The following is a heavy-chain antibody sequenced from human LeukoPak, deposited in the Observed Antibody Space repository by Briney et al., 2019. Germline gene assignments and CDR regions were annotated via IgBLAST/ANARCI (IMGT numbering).Heavy chain of an antibody. CDR2: IIPIFGTA. V-gene: IGHV1-69*06. J-gene: IGHJ4*02. Sequence: SVKVSCKASGGTFSSYAISWVRQAPGQGLEWMGGIIPIFGTANYAQKFQGRVTITADKSTSTAYMELSSLRSEDTAVYYCARDSLGQQWLFYFDYWGREPWSPSPQ. CDR3: ARDSLGQQWLFYFDY. CDR1: GGTFSSYA. D-gene: IGHD6-19*01.